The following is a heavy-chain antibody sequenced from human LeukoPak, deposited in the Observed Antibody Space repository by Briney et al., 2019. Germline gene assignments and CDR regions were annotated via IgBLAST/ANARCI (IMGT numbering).Heavy chain of an antibody. CDR3: ARGVRSYYFDY. CDR2: INSDGSST. V-gene: IGHV3-74*01. CDR1: GFTFSSYW. D-gene: IGHD6-13*01. J-gene: IGHJ4*02. Sequence: GGSLRLSCAASGFTFSSYWMHWVRQAPGKGLVWVSRINSDGSSTSYADSVKGRFTISRDNAKNTLYLQMNSLRAEDTAVYYCARGVRSYYFDYWGQGTLVIVSS.